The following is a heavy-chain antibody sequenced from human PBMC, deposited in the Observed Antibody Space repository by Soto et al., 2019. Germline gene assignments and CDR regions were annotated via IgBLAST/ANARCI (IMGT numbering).Heavy chain of an antibody. CDR1: GDIFTRYS. CDR3: AGAPAGDYYYYYKFDV. Sequence: QVQLLQSGAEVKKPGSSVRVSCKASGDIFTRYSFSWVRQAPGQGLEWMGGVIPLFGTANYGQKFQGRVTITADKSTSTASMDIRGLRSDDTAVYYCAGAPAGDYYYYYKFDVWGQGTAVTVS. V-gene: IGHV1-69*06. D-gene: IGHD2-21*02. J-gene: IGHJ6*02. CDR2: VIPLFGTA.